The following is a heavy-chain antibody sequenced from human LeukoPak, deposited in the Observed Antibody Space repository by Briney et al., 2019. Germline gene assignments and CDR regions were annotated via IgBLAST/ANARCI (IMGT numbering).Heavy chain of an antibody. CDR1: GGSFSGYY. CDR2: INHSGST. CDR3: ARPCYYGSGSVWY. D-gene: IGHD3-10*01. Sequence: SETLSLTCAVYGGSFSGYYWSWIRQPPGKGLEWIGEINHSGSTNYNPSLKSRVTISVDTSKNQFSLKLSSVTAADTAVYYCARPCYYGSGSVWYWGQGTLVTVSS. V-gene: IGHV4-34*01. J-gene: IGHJ4*02.